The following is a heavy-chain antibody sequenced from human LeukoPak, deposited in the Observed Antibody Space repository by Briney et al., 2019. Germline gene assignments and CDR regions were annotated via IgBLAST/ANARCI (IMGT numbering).Heavy chain of an antibody. CDR1: GGSISSSSYY. CDR2: IYYSGST. CDR3: VRLKYYMDV. V-gene: IGHV4-39*01. J-gene: IGHJ6*03. Sequence: PSQTLSLTCTVSGGSISSSSYYWGWIRQPPGKGLEWIGSIYYSGSTYYNPSLKSRVTISVDTSKNQFSLKLSSVTAADTAVYYCVRLKYYMDVWGKGTTVTVSS.